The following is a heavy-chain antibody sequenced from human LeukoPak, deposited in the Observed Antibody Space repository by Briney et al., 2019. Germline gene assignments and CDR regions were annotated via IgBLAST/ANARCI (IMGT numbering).Heavy chain of an antibody. CDR3: AREPPSNSGPFFDY. J-gene: IGHJ4*02. V-gene: IGHV4-59*01. CDR2: IYYSGST. CDR1: GGSISSYY. Sequence: SETLSLTCTVSGGSISSYYWSWIRQPPGKGLEWIGYIYYSGSTNYNPSLKSRVTISVDTSKNRFSLKLSSVTAADTAVYYCAREPPSNSGPFFDYWGQGTLVTVSS. D-gene: IGHD4-11*01.